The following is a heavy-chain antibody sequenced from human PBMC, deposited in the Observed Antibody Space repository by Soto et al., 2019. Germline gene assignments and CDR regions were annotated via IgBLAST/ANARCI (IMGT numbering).Heavy chain of an antibody. Sequence: HPGGSLRLSCAASGFTFSSYSMNWVRQAPGKGLEWVSYISSSSTIYYADSVKGRFTISRDNAKNSLYLQMNSLRDEDTAVYYCARDRGSGWYRDAFDIWGQGTMVTVSS. CDR1: GFTFSSYS. V-gene: IGHV3-48*02. J-gene: IGHJ3*02. CDR2: ISSSSTI. CDR3: ARDRGSGWYRDAFDI. D-gene: IGHD6-19*01.